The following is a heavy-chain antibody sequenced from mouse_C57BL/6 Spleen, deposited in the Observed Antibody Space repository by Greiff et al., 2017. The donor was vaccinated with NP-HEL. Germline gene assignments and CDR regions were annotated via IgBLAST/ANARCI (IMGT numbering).Heavy chain of an antibody. V-gene: IGHV2-5*01. Sequence: VQLVESGPGLVQPSQSLSITCTVSGFSLTSYGVHWVRQSPGKGLEWLGVIWRGGSTDYNAAFMSRLSITKDNSKSQVFFKMNSLQADDTAIYYCAKNEVTTGFYAMDYWGQGTSVTVSS. D-gene: IGHD2-2*01. CDR1: GFSLTSYG. CDR2: IWRGGST. J-gene: IGHJ4*01. CDR3: AKNEVTTGFYAMDY.